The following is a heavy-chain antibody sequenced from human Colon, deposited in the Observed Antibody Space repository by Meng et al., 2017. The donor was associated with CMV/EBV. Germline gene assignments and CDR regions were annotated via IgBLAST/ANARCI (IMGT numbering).Heavy chain of an antibody. Sequence: GESLKISCAASGFTFSSYHMSWVRQAPGKGLEWVAVIWYDGSNKYYADSVKGRFTISRDNSKNTLYLQMNSLRAEDTAVYYCAKVFFPSGSYSAIDYWGQGTLVTVSS. CDR1: GFTFSSYH. CDR3: AKVFFPSGSYSAIDY. V-gene: IGHV3-33*06. J-gene: IGHJ4*02. D-gene: IGHD1-26*01. CDR2: IWYDGSNK.